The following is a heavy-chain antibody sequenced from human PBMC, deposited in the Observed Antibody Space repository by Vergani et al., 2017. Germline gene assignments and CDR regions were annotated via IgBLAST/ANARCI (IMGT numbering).Heavy chain of an antibody. CDR3: ARDTGRGVNYYYYGMDV. D-gene: IGHD3-10*01. CDR1: GGSISSGDYY. J-gene: IGHJ6*02. V-gene: IGHV4-30-4*01. CDR2: IYYSGST. Sequence: QVQLQESGPGLVKPSQTLSLTCTVSGGSISSGDYYWSWIRQPPGKGLEWIGYIYYSGSTYYKPSLKSRVTITVDTSKNQFSLKLSSVTAADTAVYYCARDTGRGVNYYYYGMDVWGQGTTVTVSS.